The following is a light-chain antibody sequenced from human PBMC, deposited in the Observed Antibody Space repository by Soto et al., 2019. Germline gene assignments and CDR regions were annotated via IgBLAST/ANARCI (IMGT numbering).Light chain of an antibody. Sequence: IVLPQSPGPLSLSPGEMATLSCRASQSVSSSYLAWYQQKPDQAPRLLIYGASSRATGIPDRFSGSGSGKVFTLTISRLEPEDFAFYYCQQYGSSHTFGQGTRLEIK. J-gene: IGKJ5*01. CDR3: QQYGSSHT. CDR1: QSVSSSY. CDR2: GAS. V-gene: IGKV3-20*01.